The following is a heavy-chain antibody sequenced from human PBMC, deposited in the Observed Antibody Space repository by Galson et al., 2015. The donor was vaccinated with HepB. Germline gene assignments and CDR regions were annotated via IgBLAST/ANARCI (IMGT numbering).Heavy chain of an antibody. CDR2: ISGSGGST. D-gene: IGHD1-26*01. J-gene: IGHJ4*02. V-gene: IGHV3-23*01. CDR3: AKGGWELLSRTHRTKTPSLPYYFDY. CDR1: GFTFSSYA. Sequence: SLRLSCAASGFTFSSYAMSWVRQAPGKGLEWVSAISGSGGSTYYADSVKGRFTISRDNSKNTLYLQMNSLRAEDTAVYYCAKGGWELLSRTHRTKTPSLPYYFDYWGQGTLVTVSS.